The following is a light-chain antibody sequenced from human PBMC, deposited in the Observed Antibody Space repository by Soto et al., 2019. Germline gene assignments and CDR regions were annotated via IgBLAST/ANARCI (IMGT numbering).Light chain of an antibody. J-gene: IGKJ1*01. V-gene: IGKV3-20*01. CDR1: QSISSNF. CDR3: QQYDSSRT. CDR2: GVS. Sequence: EIVLTQSPGTLSLSPGERATLSCRASQSISSNFLACYQQKPGQAPRLLIYGVSRRATGIPDRFSGSGSGTDFTLTISRLEPEDFAVYYCQQYDSSRTFGQGTKV.